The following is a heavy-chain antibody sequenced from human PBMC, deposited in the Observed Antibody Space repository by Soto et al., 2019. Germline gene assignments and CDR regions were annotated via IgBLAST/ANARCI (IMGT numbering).Heavy chain of an antibody. CDR3: ARAGHSYYYYMDA. Sequence: GEYLKISYKGSGYSFTSYWIGGVRHMPGKGLEWMGIIYPGDSDTRYSPSFQGQVTISADKSISTAYLQWSSLKASDTAMYYCARAGHSYYYYMDAWGKGTTVTVSS. CDR1: GYSFTSYW. CDR2: IYPGDSDT. V-gene: IGHV5-51*01. J-gene: IGHJ6*03.